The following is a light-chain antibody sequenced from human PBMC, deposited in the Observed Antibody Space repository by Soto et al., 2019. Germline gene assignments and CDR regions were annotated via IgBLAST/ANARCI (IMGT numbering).Light chain of an antibody. CDR2: GNS. Sequence: QTVLPQPPSVSGAPGPRVTISCTRSSSNIGAGYDVPWYQQLPGTAPKLLIYGNSNRPSGVPDRFSGSKSGTSASLAITGLQAEDEADYYCQSYDSSLVVFGTGTKVTVL. J-gene: IGLJ1*01. CDR1: SSNIGAGYD. CDR3: QSYDSSLVV. V-gene: IGLV1-40*01.